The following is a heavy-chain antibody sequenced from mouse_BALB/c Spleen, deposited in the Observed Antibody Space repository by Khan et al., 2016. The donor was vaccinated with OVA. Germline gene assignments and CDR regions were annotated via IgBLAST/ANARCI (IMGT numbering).Heavy chain of an antibody. J-gene: IGHJ3*01. CDR3: ASEWGALFPY. V-gene: IGHV1-81*01. D-gene: IGHD1-3*01. Sequence: QVQLQQSGTELARPGASVKLSCKASGYIFIAYNINWVKQRTGQGLEWIGEISPGSGNTYYNEKFTGKATLNADKTSSTAYMELSSLTSEDSAVYFCASEWGALFPYWGQGTLITVSA. CDR2: ISPGSGNT. CDR1: GYIFIAYN.